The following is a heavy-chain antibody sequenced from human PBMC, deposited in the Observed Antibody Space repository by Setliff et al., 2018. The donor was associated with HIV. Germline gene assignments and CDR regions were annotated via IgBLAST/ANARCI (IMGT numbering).Heavy chain of an antibody. J-gene: IGHJ5*02. Sequence: SETLSLTCAVYGGSFSGFYWSWIRQAPGKGLEWIGEINHSGKTNYNPSLKSRITLSVDTSENQFALKLAAVTAADTAVYYCARGFTIFGVGFSADPTGNWFDPWGQGTLVTVSS. CDR1: GGSFSGFY. CDR3: ARGFTIFGVGFSADPTGNWFDP. CDR2: INHSGKT. V-gene: IGHV4-34*01. D-gene: IGHD3-3*01.